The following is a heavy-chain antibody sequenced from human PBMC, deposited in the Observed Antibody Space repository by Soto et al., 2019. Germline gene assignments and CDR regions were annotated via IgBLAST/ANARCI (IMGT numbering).Heavy chain of an antibody. CDR1: GFTFISYG. J-gene: IGHJ5*02. V-gene: IGHV3-33*01. D-gene: IGHD6-6*01. CDR2: IWYDGSNK. CDR3: ARDLEQLVLWFDP. Sequence: GGSLRLSCAASGFTFISYGMHWVRQAPGKGLEWVAVIWYDGSNKYYADSVKGRFTISRDNSKNTLYLQMNSLRAEDTAVYYCARDLEQLVLWFDPWGQGTLVTVSS.